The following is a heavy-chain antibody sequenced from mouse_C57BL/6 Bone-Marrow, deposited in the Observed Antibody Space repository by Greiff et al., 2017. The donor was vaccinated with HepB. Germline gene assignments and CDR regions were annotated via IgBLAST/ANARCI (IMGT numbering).Heavy chain of an antibody. Sequence: QVQLQQSGPELVKPGASVKISCKASGYTFTDYYINWVKQRPGKGLEWIGWIFPGSGSTYYNEKFKGKATLTVDNSSSTAYMLLSSLTSEDSAVYFCARSYCGISLYWYFDVWGTGTTVTVSS. J-gene: IGHJ1*03. V-gene: IGHV1-75*01. D-gene: IGHD1-1*01. CDR1: GYTFTDYY. CDR2: IFPGSGST. CDR3: ARSYCGISLYWYFDV.